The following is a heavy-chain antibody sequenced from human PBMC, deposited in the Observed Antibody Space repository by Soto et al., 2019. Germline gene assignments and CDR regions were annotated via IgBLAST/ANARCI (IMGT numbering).Heavy chain of an antibody. CDR2: ISAYNGNT. V-gene: IGHV1-18*04. CDR1: CYTFTNYG. J-gene: IGHJ5*02. CDR3: AGDRRKAQAP. Sequence: AAVKVSCKASCYTFTNYGISSGRQAPGQGLEWMGWISAYNGNTNYAQKLQGRVTMTTDTSTSTAYMELSSLRSDDTAVYYCAGDRRKAQAPWGQGTPVTVS.